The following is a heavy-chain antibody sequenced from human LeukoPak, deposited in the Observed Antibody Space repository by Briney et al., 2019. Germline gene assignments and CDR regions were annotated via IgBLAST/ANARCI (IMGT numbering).Heavy chain of an antibody. CDR3: AREGNYGDYVIYYYYMDV. Sequence: PGGSLRLSCAASGFTFSSYWMSWVRQAPGKGREWVANIKQDGSEKDYVYSVKVRFTIPRDNDKNSLYLQMNSLRAEDTAVYYCAREGNYGDYVIYYYYMDVWGKGTTVTVSS. CDR1: GFTFSSYW. D-gene: IGHD4-17*01. J-gene: IGHJ6*03. CDR2: IKQDGSEK. V-gene: IGHV3-7*01.